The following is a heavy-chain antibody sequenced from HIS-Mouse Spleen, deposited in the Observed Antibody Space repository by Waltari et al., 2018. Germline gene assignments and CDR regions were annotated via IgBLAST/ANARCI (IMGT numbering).Heavy chain of an antibody. D-gene: IGHD6-13*01. J-gene: IGHJ2*01. CDR1: GGSISSRSSY. CDR2: IYYSGST. Sequence: QLQLQESGPGLVKPSETLSLTCTVSGGSISSRSSYLGWTRQPPGKGLEWIGSIYYSGSTYYNPSLKSRVTISVDTSKNQFSLKLSSVTAADTAVYYCAREIPYSSSWYDWYFDLWGRGTLVTVSS. CDR3: AREIPYSSSWYDWYFDL. V-gene: IGHV4-39*07.